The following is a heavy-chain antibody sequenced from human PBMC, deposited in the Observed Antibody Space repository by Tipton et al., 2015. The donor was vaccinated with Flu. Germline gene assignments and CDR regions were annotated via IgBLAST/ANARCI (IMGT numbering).Heavy chain of an antibody. CDR1: GGSISSYY. V-gene: IGHV4-59*08. D-gene: IGHD6-19*01. J-gene: IGHJ2*01. CDR2: IYYSGST. CDR3: ARQEAVAGPNWYFDL. Sequence: TLSLTCTVSGGSISSYYWSWIRQPPGKGLEWIGYIYYSGSTYYNPSLKSRVTISVDTSKNQFSLKLSSVTAADTAVYYCARQEAVAGPNWYFDLWGRGTLVTVSS.